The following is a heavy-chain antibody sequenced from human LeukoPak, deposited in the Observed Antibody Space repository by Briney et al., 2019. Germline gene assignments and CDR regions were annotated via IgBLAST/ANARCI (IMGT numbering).Heavy chain of an antibody. D-gene: IGHD6-13*01. CDR3: ARDPGSSSFDL. CDR2: IDRDGSVR. V-gene: IGHV3-7*01. Sequence: GGSLRLSCSASGFSFSTYWMSWVRQTPETGLEFVANIDRDGSVRNYMDSLRGRSTISRDNAKKSMYLEINSLRADDTAVYYCARDPGSSSFDLWGRGALVTVSS. J-gene: IGHJ4*02. CDR1: GFSFSTYW.